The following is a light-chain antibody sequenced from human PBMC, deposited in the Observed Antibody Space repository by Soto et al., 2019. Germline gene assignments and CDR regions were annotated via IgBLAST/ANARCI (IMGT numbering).Light chain of an antibody. J-gene: IGLJ1*01. CDR3: AAWDDSLNGPGYV. CDR2: SNN. Sequence: QSVLTQPPSASGTPGQRVTISCSGSSSNIGSNTVNWYQQLPGTAPKLLIYSNNQRPSGVPDRFSGSKSGTSASLAISGLQSVDADDYYCAAWDDSLNGPGYVFGTGTKLTVL. V-gene: IGLV1-44*01. CDR1: SSNIGSNT.